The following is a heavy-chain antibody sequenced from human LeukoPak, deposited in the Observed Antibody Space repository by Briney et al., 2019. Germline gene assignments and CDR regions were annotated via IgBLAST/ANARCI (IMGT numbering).Heavy chain of an antibody. CDR1: GFTFSSYA. CDR2: ISAGSGST. J-gene: IGHJ4*02. Sequence: GGSLRLSCAASGFTFSSYAMSWVRQAPGKGLEWVSTISAGSGSTYYADSVKGRFTISRDNSKNTLYLQMNSLRAEDSAIYYCAKPLTSWYYFDYWGQGTLVTVSS. D-gene: IGHD6-13*01. CDR3: AKPLTSWYYFDY. V-gene: IGHV3-23*01.